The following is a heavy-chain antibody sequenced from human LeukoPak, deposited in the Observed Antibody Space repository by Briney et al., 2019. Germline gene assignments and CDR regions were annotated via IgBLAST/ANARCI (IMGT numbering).Heavy chain of an antibody. Sequence: GGSLRLSCAASGXTFSYHGMHWVRQAPGKGLEWVAVISYDGTNKYYADSVKGRFAFSRDNSKSTLYLQMDSLRPDDTAEYYCARGGRLAETPMDYWGQGTLVTVSS. J-gene: IGHJ4*02. D-gene: IGHD5-18*01. CDR2: ISYDGTNK. CDR1: GXTFSYHG. V-gene: IGHV3-30*03. CDR3: ARGGRLAETPMDY.